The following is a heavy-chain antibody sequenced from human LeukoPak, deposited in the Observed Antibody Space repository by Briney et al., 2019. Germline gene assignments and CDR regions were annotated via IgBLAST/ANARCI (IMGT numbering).Heavy chain of an antibody. CDR1: GGTFSSYA. V-gene: IGHV1-69*05. D-gene: IGHD3-3*01. Sequence: SVKVSCKASGGTFSSYAISWVRQAPGQGLEWMGGIIPIFGTANYAQKFQGRVTMTRDTSTSTVYMELSSLRSEDTAVYYCARGTIFGVVIKPFDYWGQGTLVTVSS. CDR3: ARGTIFGVVIKPFDY. CDR2: IIPIFGTA. J-gene: IGHJ4*02.